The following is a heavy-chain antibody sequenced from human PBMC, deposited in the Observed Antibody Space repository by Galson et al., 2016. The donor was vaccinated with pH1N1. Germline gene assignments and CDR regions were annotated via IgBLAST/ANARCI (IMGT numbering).Heavy chain of an antibody. D-gene: IGHD1-1*01. J-gene: IGHJ1*01. CDR1: GLIFSDYY. V-gene: IGHV3-11*05. CDR2: IDSTSSDT. CDR3: ARALWSVHPGTSDH. Sequence: LRLSCAASGLIFSDYYMNWIRQAPGKGLEWVSYIDSTSSDTNYADSVKGRFTISRDNAKNSLYLQMNSLRVEDTAVYYCARALWSVHPGTSDHWGQGTLVTVSS.